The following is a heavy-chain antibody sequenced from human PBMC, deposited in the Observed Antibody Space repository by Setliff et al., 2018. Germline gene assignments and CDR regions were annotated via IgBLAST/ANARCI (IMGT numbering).Heavy chain of an antibody. J-gene: IGHJ5*02. D-gene: IGHD3-10*01. CDR3: ARQGTAIRWFDP. Sequence: SETLSLTCTVSGASISSHHWSWIRQPPGKGLEWIGSMYYTGSTNYNPSLKSRVTISVDTSKKQFSLRLNSVTAADTAVYYRARQGTAIRWFDPWGQGTLVTVSS. CDR1: GASISSHH. V-gene: IGHV4-59*11. CDR2: MYYTGST.